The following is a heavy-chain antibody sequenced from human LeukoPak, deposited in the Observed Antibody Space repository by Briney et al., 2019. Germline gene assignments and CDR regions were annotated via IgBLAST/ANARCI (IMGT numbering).Heavy chain of an antibody. CDR2: IWFDGRNK. V-gene: IGHV3-33*01. CDR3: ARDTVASYYYYYMDV. D-gene: IGHD4-23*01. Sequence: PGRSLRLSCAASGFTFSSYGMHWVRQAPGKGLEWVSVIWFDGRNKYYADSVRGRFTISRDSSKNTLYLQMNSLTADDTAVYYCARDTVASYYYYYMDVWGKGTTVTVS. J-gene: IGHJ6*03. CDR1: GFTFSSYG.